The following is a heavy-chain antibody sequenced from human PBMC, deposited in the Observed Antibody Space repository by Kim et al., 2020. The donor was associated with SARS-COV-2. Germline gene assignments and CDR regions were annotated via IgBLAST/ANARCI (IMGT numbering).Heavy chain of an antibody. Sequence: YADSVRGRFTMSRDNARNSIYLQMENLRVEDTAIYYCARKPFGEERYFDYWGQGTLVTV. D-gene: IGHD3-10*01. V-gene: IGHV3-11*04. CDR3: ARKPFGEERYFDY. J-gene: IGHJ4*02.